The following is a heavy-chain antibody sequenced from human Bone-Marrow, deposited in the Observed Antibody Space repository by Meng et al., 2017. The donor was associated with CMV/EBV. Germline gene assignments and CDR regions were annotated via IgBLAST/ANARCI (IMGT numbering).Heavy chain of an antibody. Sequence: KTSGYALTSYDMHWVRQAPGQGLEWMGVINPNGGTTASAQKFQGRVTMTGDTSTSTIYMELNSLRSEDTAVYYCARVTIFGPGVVDPWGQGTLVTVSS. CDR2: INPNGGTT. V-gene: IGHV1-46*01. D-gene: IGHD3-3*01. CDR3: ARVTIFGPGVVDP. J-gene: IGHJ5*02. CDR1: GYALTSYD.